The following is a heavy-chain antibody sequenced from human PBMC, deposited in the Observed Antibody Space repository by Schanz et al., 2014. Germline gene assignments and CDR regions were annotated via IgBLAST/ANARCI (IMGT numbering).Heavy chain of an antibody. CDR2: INSDGTTT. D-gene: IGHD3-9*01. CDR1: GFTFSTYW. CDR3: ARRNFYDKSAAFDY. V-gene: IGHV3-74*01. J-gene: IGHJ4*02. Sequence: EVQLVESGGGLVQPGGSLRLSCAASGFTFSTYWMHWVRQAPGKGLVWVSHINSDGTTTTYADSVKGRFTISRDNAENTLYLQMNSLRVEDTAVYYCARRNFYDKSAAFDYWGQGSLVTVSS.